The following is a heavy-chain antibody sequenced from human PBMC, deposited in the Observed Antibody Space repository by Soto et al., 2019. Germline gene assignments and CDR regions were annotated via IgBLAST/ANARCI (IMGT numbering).Heavy chain of an antibody. V-gene: IGHV1-2*02. D-gene: IGHD2-2*01. Sequence: ASVKVSCKASGYTFTGYYMHWVRQAPGQGLEWMGWINPNSGGTNYAQKFQGRVTMTRDTSISTAYMELSRLRSDDTAVYYCLRYCSSTSCPGDDYWGQGTLVPVSS. CDR2: INPNSGGT. CDR3: LRYCSSTSCPGDDY. CDR1: GYTFTGYY. J-gene: IGHJ4*02.